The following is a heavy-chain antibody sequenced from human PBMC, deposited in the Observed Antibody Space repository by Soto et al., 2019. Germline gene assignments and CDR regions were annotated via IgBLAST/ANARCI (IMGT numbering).Heavy chain of an antibody. V-gene: IGHV5-51*01. Sequence: PGESLKISCKGSGYSFTSYWIGWVRQMPGKGLEWMGIIYPGDSDTRYSPPFQGQVTISADKSISTAYLQWSSLKASDTAMYYCARQIAAGDYGDYVYYGMDVWGQGTTVTVSS. CDR3: ARQIAAGDYGDYVYYGMDV. CDR1: GYSFTSYW. CDR2: IYPGDSDT. J-gene: IGHJ6*02. D-gene: IGHD4-17*01.